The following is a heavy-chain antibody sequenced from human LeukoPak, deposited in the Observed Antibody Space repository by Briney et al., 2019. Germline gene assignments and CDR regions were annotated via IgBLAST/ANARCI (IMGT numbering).Heavy chain of an antibody. CDR1: GYTFTSYD. J-gene: IGHJ6*02. Sequence: GASVKVSCKASGYTFTSYDINWVRQATGQGLEWMGWMNPNSGNTGYAQKFRGRVTMTRNTSISTAYMELSSLRSEDTAVYYCARGDTAMKSSYYYYYYGMDVWGQGTTVTVSS. CDR3: ARGDTAMKSSYYYYYYGMDV. CDR2: MNPNSGNT. V-gene: IGHV1-8*01. D-gene: IGHD5-18*01.